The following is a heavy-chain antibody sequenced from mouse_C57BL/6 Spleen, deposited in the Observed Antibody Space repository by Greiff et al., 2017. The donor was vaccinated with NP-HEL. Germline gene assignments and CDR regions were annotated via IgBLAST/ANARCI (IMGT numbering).Heavy chain of an antibody. CDR3: TTWGVRRGFDY. CDR1: GFNIKDDY. V-gene: IGHV14-4*01. Sequence: VTLKVSGAELVRPGASVKLSCTASGFNIKDDYMHWVKQRPEQGLEWIGWIDPENGDTEYASKFQGKATITADTSSNTAYLQLSSLTSEDTAVYYCTTWGVRRGFDYWGQGTTLTVSS. CDR2: IDPENGDT. D-gene: IGHD2-14*01. J-gene: IGHJ2*01.